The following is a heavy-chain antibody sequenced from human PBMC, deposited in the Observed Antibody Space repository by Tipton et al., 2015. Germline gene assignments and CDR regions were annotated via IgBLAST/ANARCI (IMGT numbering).Heavy chain of an antibody. CDR2: ISSDGRAT. CDR3: ARRRRGSHFDY. Sequence: SLRLSCAASGFTFRDYWMHWVRQAPGKGLTWVSRISSDGRATKFYTESVAGRFSIYRDNRKNTLYLEMNDLRVEDTAVYYCARRRRGSHFDYWGQGTLVTVSS. CDR1: GFTFRDYW. D-gene: IGHD3-16*01. V-gene: IGHV3-74*01. J-gene: IGHJ4*02.